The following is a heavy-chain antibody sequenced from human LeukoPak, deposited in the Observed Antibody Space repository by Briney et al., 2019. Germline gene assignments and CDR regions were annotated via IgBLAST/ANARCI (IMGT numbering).Heavy chain of an antibody. Sequence: GGSLRLSCAASGFTFSSYSMNWVRQAPGKGLEWVSSISSSGTYVYYADSVKGRFTISRDNAKNSLSLQMNSLRADDAAVYYCARDRAAAVSFDYWGQGTLVTVSS. D-gene: IGHD6-13*01. CDR1: GFTFSSYS. CDR3: ARDRAAAVSFDY. J-gene: IGHJ4*02. V-gene: IGHV3-21*01. CDR2: ISSSGTYV.